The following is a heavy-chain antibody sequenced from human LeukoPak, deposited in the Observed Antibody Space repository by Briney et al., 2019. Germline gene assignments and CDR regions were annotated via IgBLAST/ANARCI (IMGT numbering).Heavy chain of an antibody. J-gene: IGHJ6*03. CDR3: ARDSNYARVFDYYYYYMDV. CDR1: GHIFTSYY. D-gene: IGHD4-11*01. Sequence: ASVKVSCKASGHIFTSYYMHWVRQAPGQGLEWMGIINPSGGNTNYAQKLQGRVTMTTDTSTSTAYMELRSLRSDDTAVYYCARDSNYARVFDYYYYYMDVWGKGTTVTVSS. CDR2: INPSGGNT. V-gene: IGHV1-46*01.